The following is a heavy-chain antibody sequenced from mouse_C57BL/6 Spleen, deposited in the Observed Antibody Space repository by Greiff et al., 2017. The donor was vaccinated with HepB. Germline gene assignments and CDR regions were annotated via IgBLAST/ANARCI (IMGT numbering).Heavy chain of an antibody. CDR3: ARGGSSGYVEFAY. CDR2: ISYSGST. D-gene: IGHD3-2*02. J-gene: IGHJ3*01. CDR1: GYSITSGYD. V-gene: IGHV3-1*01. Sequence: EVQLQQSGPGMVKPSQSLSLTCTVTGYSITSGYDWHWIRHFPGNKLEWMGYISYSGSTNYNPSLKSRISIPHDTSKNHFFLKLNSVTTEDTATYYCARGGSSGYVEFAYWGQGTLVTVSA.